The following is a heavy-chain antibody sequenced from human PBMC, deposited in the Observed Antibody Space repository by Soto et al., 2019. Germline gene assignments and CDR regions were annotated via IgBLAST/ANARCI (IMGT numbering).Heavy chain of an antibody. J-gene: IGHJ4*02. Sequence: GSLRLSCAAAGFSLSDYWMHWVRQAPGEGLVWLSRITRDGSSTNYADSVKGRFTISRDDAKNTLYLQVNSLRGEDTAVYYCVRAANRYYYFAFSGQGSLVPVAS. CDR2: ITRDGSST. D-gene: IGHD1-26*01. CDR3: VRAANRYYYFAF. CDR1: GFSLSDYW. V-gene: IGHV3-74*01.